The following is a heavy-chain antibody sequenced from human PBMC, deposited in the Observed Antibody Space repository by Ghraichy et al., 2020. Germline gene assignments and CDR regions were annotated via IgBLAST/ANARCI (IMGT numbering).Heavy chain of an antibody. V-gene: IGHV3-64*01. CDR3: ARVIFGYKGYFDY. J-gene: IGHJ4*02. Sequence: GGSLRLSCAASGFTFSSYAMHWVRQAPGKGLEYVSAISDNGDNTYYAHSVKGRFTISRDNSKNTPFLKMGSRRAEDMAVYYCARVIFGYKGYFDYWGQGTLVTVSS. D-gene: IGHD2-15*01. CDR1: GFTFSSYA. CDR2: ISDNGDNT.